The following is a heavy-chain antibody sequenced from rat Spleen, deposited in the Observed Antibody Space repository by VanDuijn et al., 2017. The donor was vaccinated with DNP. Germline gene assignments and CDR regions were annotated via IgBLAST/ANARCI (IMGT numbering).Heavy chain of an antibody. CDR1: DYSITSNY. D-gene: IGHD1-11*01. Sequence: EVQLQESGPGLVKPSQSLSLTCSVTDYSITSNYWGWIRKFPGNKMEWMGYINYSGATAYNPSLRSRISITRDTSKNQFVLQLNSVTTEDTATYYCARGLNYGGYIYSWYFDFWGPGTMVTVSS. V-gene: IGHV3-1*01. J-gene: IGHJ1*01. CDR2: INYSGAT. CDR3: ARGLNYGGYIYSWYFDF.